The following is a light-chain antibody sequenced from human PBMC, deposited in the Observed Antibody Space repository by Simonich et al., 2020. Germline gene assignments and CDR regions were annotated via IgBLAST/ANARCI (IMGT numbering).Light chain of an antibody. J-gene: IGLJ3*02. CDR1: SSNIGSNY. V-gene: IGLV1-47*01. CDR2: RNN. Sequence: QALLTQPPSASGTPGQRVPISCSGSSSNIGSNYVYWYQQHPGTAPKLLIYRNNQRPSGVPDRFSGSTSGTSASLAISGLRSEDEADYYCAAWDDSLSGPVFGGGTKLTVL. CDR3: AAWDDSLSGPV.